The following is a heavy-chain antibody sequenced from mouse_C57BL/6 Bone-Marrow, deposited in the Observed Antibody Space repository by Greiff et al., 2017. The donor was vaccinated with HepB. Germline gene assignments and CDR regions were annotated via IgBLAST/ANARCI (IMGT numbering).Heavy chain of an antibody. Sequence: EVKLMESGPELVKPGASVKIPCKASGYTFTDYNMDWVKQSHGKSLEWIGDINPNNGGTIYNQKFKGKATLTVDKSSSTAYMELRSLTSEDTAVYYCARMSGWLLCAMDYWGQGTSVTVSS. V-gene: IGHV1-18*01. D-gene: IGHD2-3*01. CDR1: GYTFTDYN. CDR3: ARMSGWLLCAMDY. J-gene: IGHJ4*01. CDR2: INPNNGGT.